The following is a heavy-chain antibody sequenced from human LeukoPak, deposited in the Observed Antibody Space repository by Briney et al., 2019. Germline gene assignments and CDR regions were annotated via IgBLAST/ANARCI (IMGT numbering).Heavy chain of an antibody. J-gene: IGHJ4*02. CDR1: GYTFAGYY. CDR3: AREFFVEMATTRLDY. CDR2: IVPNNGGT. D-gene: IGHD5-24*01. Sequence: ASVKVSCKTSGYTFAGYYMHWVRQAPGQGLEWMGWIVPNNGGTNYAQKFQGRVTMTRDTSISTAYMELSRLRSDDTAVYYCAREFFVEMATTRLDYWGQGTLVTVSS. V-gene: IGHV1-2*02.